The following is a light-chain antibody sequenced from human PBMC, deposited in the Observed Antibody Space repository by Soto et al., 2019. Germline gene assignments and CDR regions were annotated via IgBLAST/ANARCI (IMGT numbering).Light chain of an antibody. CDR3: QQRSNWIT. CDR2: DAS. V-gene: IGKV3-11*01. Sequence: EIVLTQSPATLSLYQGERATLSFRASQSVSSYLAWYQQKPGQAPRLLIYDASNRATGIPARFSGSGSGTDFTLTISSLEPEDFAVYYCQQRSNWITFGQGTRLEIK. J-gene: IGKJ5*01. CDR1: QSVSSY.